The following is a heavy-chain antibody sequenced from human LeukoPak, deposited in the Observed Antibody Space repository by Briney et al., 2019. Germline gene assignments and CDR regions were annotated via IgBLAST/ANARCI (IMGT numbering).Heavy chain of an antibody. Sequence: ASVKVSCKASGYTFTGYYMHWVRQAPGQGLEWMGWINPNSGGTNYAQKFQGRVTMTRDTSISTAYMELSRLRSDDTAVYYCARVLRGCSGGSCYLIFGYWGQGTLATVSS. V-gene: IGHV1-2*02. CDR2: INPNSGGT. J-gene: IGHJ4*02. CDR3: ARVLRGCSGGSCYLIFGY. CDR1: GYTFTGYY. D-gene: IGHD2-15*01.